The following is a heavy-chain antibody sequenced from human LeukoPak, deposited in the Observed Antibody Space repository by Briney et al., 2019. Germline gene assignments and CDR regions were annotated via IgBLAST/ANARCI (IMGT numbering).Heavy chain of an antibody. CDR3: ARGRLWTRARFDY. CDR2: INHSGST. D-gene: IGHD3-10*01. CDR1: GGSFSGYY. J-gene: IGHJ4*02. Sequence: SETLSLTCAVYGGSFSGYYWSWIRQPPGKGLEWIGEINHSGSTNYNPSLKSRVTISVDTSKNQFSLKLSSVTAADTVVYYCARGRLWTRARFDYWGQGTLVTVSS. V-gene: IGHV4-34*01.